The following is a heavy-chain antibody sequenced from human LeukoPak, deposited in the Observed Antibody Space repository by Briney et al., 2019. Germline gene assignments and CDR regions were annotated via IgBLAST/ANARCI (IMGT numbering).Heavy chain of an antibody. D-gene: IGHD5-12*01. J-gene: IGHJ5*02. CDR1: GGSFSGYY. V-gene: IGHV4-34*01. CDR2: INHSGST. CDR3: ARGRRSGYGKYNWFDP. Sequence: SETLSLTCAVYGGSFSGYYWSWIRQPPGKGLEWIGEINHSGSTNYNPSLKSRVTISVDMSKNQFSLKLSSVTAADTAVYYCARGRRSGYGKYNWFDPWGQGTLVTVSS.